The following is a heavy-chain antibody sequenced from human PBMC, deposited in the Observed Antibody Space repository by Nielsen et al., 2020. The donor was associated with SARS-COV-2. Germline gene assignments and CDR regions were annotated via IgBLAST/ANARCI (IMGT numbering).Heavy chain of an antibody. J-gene: IGHJ4*02. V-gene: IGHV4-34*01. CDR2: INHSGST. CDR3: ARQDYYDSSGYFADY. CDR1: GFTFSSYA. Sequence: ESLKISCAASGFTFSSYAMHWIRQPPGKGLEWIGEINHSGSTNYNPSLKSRVTISVDTSKNQFSLKLSSVTAADTAVYYCARQDYYDSSGYFADYWGQGTLVTVSS. D-gene: IGHD3-22*01.